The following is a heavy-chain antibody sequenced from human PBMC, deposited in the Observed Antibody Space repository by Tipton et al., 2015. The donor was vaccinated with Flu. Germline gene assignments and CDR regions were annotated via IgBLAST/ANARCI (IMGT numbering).Heavy chain of an antibody. CDR3: AREGDDYSRGWYAS. CDR1: GGSISTYY. Sequence: TLSLTCSVSGGSISTYYWSWIRQPAGKGLEWVGHFYNNGSTRYNPSLKHRCTMSADTSRSQFSLKVTSVTAADTAVYFCAREGDDYSRGWYASWGQGILGTVSS. V-gene: IGHV4-4*07. J-gene: IGHJ5*02. D-gene: IGHD6-19*01. CDR2: FYNNGST.